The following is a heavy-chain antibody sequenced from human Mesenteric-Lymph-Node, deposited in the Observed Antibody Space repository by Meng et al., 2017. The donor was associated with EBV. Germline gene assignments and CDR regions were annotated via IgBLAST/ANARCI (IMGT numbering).Heavy chain of an antibody. D-gene: IGHD5-24*01. CDR2: LNAANGNT. J-gene: IGHJ5*02. V-gene: IGHV1-3*01. CDR1: GYSFTTYA. Sequence: QVQVVESGGEVKKPGASVKVSCKAFGYSFTTYAIHWVRQAPGQRLEFVGWLNAANGNTRYSQRLQGRVTLTSDTSASTAYMELTSLISEDAAVYYCARGRYWFDPWGQGTLVTVSS. CDR3: ARGRYWFDP.